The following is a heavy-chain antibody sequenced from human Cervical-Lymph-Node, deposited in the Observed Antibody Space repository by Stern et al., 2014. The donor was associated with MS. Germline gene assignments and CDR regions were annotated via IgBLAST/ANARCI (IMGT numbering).Heavy chain of an antibody. D-gene: IGHD6-6*01. Sequence: QVQLGQSGSELKKPGASVKVSCKASGYTFTSYAMNWVRQAPGQGLEWMGWLHTNTGNPTYAQGFTGRCVFSLATSVSTAYLQISSLKAEDTAVYYCARGYSSSSFWFEDPFDYWGQGTLVTGAS. CDR1: GYTFTSYA. CDR3: ARGYSSSSFWFEDPFDY. CDR2: LHTNTGNP. V-gene: IGHV7-4-1*02. J-gene: IGHJ4*02.